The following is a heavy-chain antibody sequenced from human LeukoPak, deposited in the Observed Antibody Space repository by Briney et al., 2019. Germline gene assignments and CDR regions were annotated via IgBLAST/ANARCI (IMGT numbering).Heavy chain of an antibody. D-gene: IGHD3-22*01. J-gene: IGHJ4*02. CDR1: GGTLSSYA. Sequence: GASVKVSCKASGGTLSSYAINWVRQAPGQGLEWIGRIIPIFGIVNYAQNFQGRVTITADKSTNTAYTELSSLRSEDTAFYYCARADSSGYSLDENFDYWGQGTLVTVSS. CDR3: ARADSSGYSLDENFDY. CDR2: IIPIFGIV. V-gene: IGHV1-69*04.